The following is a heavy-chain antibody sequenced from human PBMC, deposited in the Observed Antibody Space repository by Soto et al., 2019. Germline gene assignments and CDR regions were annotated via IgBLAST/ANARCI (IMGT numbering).Heavy chain of an antibody. CDR1: GYTFTGYY. Sequence: GASVKVSCKASGYTFTGYYMHWVRQAPGQGLEWMGWINPNSGGTNYAQKFQGRVTMTRDTSISTAYMELSRLRSDDTAVYYCARVPPSRTPKDNWFDPWGQGTLVTVSS. CDR2: INPNSGGT. CDR3: ARVPPSRTPKDNWFDP. V-gene: IGHV1-2*02. J-gene: IGHJ5*02.